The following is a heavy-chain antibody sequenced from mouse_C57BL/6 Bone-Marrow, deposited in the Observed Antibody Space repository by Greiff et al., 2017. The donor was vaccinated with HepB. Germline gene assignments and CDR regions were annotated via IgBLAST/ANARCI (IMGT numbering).Heavy chain of an antibody. D-gene: IGHD2-3*01. Sequence: DVQLVESEGGLVQPGSSMKLSCTASGFTFSDYYMAWVRQVPEKGLEWVANINYDGSSTYYLDSLKSRFIISRDNAKNILYLQMSSLKSEDTATYYCARDYYDGYYYYAMDYWGQGTSVTVSS. CDR3: ARDYYDGYYYYAMDY. CDR2: INYDGSST. V-gene: IGHV5-16*01. CDR1: GFTFSDYY. J-gene: IGHJ4*01.